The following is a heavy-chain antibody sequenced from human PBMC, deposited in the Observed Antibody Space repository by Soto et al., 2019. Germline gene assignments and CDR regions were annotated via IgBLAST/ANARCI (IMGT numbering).Heavy chain of an antibody. Sequence: ASVKVSWKAAGYAITIYGISWVRQAPGQGLEWMGWISAYNGNTNYAQKLQGRVTMTTDTSTSTAYMELRSLRSDDTAVYYCARDLGYYDSSGYSVPYFDYWGQRTLDTGSP. J-gene: IGHJ4*02. CDR1: GYAITIYG. CDR3: ARDLGYYDSSGYSVPYFDY. D-gene: IGHD3-22*01. CDR2: ISAYNGNT. V-gene: IGHV1-18*01.